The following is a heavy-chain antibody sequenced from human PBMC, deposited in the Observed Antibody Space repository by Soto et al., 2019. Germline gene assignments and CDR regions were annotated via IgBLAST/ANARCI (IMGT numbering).Heavy chain of an antibody. J-gene: IGHJ4*02. V-gene: IGHV4-61*01. CDR3: ARGGYYYDSRIDC. D-gene: IGHD3-22*01. CDR2: IHYSGGT. Sequence: SLTCTVSCGSFSSGSYYCIWIRHPPGKGLEWIGYIHYSGGTHYNPSLESRVTMSVDTSRNQFYLKLSSVTAADTAVYYCARGGYYYDSRIDCWGQGTLVTVSS. CDR1: CGSFSSGSYY.